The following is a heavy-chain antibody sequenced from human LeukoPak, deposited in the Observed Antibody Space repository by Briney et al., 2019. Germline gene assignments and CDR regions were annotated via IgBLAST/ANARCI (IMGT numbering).Heavy chain of an antibody. CDR3: ASLVATMT. V-gene: IGHV3-7*01. J-gene: IGHJ4*02. CDR1: RFAFSTYW. CDR2: INQDGSEK. Sequence: PGGSLRLSCAASRFAFSTYWMSWARQAPGKGLEWVANINQDGSEKYYLDSVEGRFTISRDNAKNSLYLQMNSLRAEDTAVYYCASLVATMTWGQGTLVTVSS. D-gene: IGHD5-12*01.